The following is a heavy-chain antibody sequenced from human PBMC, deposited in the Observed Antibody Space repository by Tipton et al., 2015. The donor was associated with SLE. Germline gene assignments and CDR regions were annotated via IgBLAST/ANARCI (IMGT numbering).Heavy chain of an antibody. J-gene: IGHJ3*02. Sequence: TLSLTCAVYGGSFNSYYWSWIRQPPGKGLEWIGEINHSGSTNYNPSLKSRVTISVDTSKNQFSLKLTSVTAADTAVYYCAGGLRESSWSNDAFDIWGQGTMVTVSS. D-gene: IGHD6-13*01. CDR2: INHSGST. V-gene: IGHV4-34*01. CDR1: GGSFNSYY. CDR3: AGGLRESSWSNDAFDI.